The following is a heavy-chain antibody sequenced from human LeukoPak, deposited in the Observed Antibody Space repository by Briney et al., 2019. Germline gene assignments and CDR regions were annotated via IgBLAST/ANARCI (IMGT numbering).Heavy chain of an antibody. CDR3: ARAAAGTFWYFDL. J-gene: IGHJ2*01. D-gene: IGHD6-13*01. CDR2: IYYSGGT. V-gene: IGHV4-59*01. CDR1: GGSISRFY. Sequence: SETLSLTCTVSGGSISRFYWSWIRQPPGKGLEWIGYIYYSGGTNYNPCLKSRVTISVDTSKNQFSLKLSSVTAADTAVYYCARAAAGTFWYFDLWGRGTLVTVSS.